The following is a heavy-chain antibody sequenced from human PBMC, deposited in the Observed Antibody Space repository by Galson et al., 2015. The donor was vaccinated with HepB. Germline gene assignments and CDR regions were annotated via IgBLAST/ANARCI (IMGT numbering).Heavy chain of an antibody. CDR3: AREVVDGVVATHPFDV. V-gene: IGHV1-69*04. CDR1: GGTFSTDT. J-gene: IGHJ4*02. D-gene: IGHD5-12*01. CDR2: IIGLLDLA. Sequence: SVKVSCKASGGTFSTDTISWVRQAPGQGLEWMGRIIGLLDLAHYAQNFQGRVTVTADKSTRTAYMELSSLRSEDTAMYYCAREVVDGVVATHPFDVWGQGTLVTVSS.